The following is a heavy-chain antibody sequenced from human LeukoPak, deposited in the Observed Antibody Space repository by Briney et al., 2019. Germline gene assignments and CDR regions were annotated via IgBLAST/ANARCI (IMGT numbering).Heavy chain of an antibody. CDR1: GGSFSGYY. D-gene: IGHD3-10*01. V-gene: IGHV4-34*01. CDR2: INHSGST. J-gene: IGHJ6*02. CDR3: ARGGYGSGSLRLYGMDV. Sequence: PSETLSLTCAVYGGSFSGYYWSWIRQPPGKGLEWIGEINHSGSTNYNPSLKSRVTISVDTSKNQFSLKLSSVTAADTAVYYCARGGYGSGSLRLYGMDVWGQGTTVTVSS.